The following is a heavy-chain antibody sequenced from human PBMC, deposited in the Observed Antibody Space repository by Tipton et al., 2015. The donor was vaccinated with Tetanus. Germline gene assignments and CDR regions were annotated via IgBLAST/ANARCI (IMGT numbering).Heavy chain of an antibody. V-gene: IGHV4-31*03. CDR1: GGSISSGGYY. CDR2: IYYSGST. CDR3: GRDQARGPRGWTYFDS. Sequence: TLSLTCTVSGGSISSGGYYWSWIRQHPGKGLEWIGEIYYSGSTYYNPSLKSRVTISVDTSKNQFSLKLNSVTAANTAVYYCGRDQARGPRGWTYFDSWGQGTLATASS. J-gene: IGHJ4*02. D-gene: IGHD1-26*01.